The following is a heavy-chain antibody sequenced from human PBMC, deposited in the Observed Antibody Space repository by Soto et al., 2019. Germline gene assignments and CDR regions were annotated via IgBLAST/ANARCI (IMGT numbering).Heavy chain of an antibody. V-gene: IGHV4-30-4*01. D-gene: IGHD7-27*01. J-gene: IGHJ4*02. CDR3: ARGPSGDKVDY. Sequence: SETLSLTCTVSGDSIRSDDSFWSWIRQSPGRGLEWIGHIYSCGTTYTNPSLRSRLSISVDTSRTQFYLDLTSVTAADTAVYYCARGPSGDKVDYWGQGALVTVSS. CDR1: GDSIRSDDSF. CDR2: IYSCGTT.